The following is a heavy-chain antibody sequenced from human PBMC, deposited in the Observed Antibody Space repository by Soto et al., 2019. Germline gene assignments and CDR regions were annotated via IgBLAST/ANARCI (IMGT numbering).Heavy chain of an antibody. J-gene: IGHJ4*02. CDR3: ARGYSSSWTIFDY. D-gene: IGHD6-13*01. CDR1: GGTFSSYA. CDR2: IIPIFGTA. V-gene: IGHV1-69*13. Sequence: GASVKVSCKASGGTFSSYAISWVRQAPGQGLEWMGGIIPIFGTANYAQKFQGRVTITADESASTAYMELSSLRSEDTAVYYCARGYSSSWTIFDYWGQGTLVTVSS.